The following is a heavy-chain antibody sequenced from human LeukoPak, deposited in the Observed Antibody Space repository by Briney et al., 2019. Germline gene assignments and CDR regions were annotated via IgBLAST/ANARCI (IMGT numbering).Heavy chain of an antibody. Sequence: ASVKVSCKASGYTFTSYGISWVRQAPGQGLEWMGWISAYNGNTNYAQKLQGRVTMTTDTSTSTAYMELRSLRSDDTAAYYCARDLRSGWYSIDFDYWGQGTLVTVSS. CDR2: ISAYNGNT. CDR3: ARDLRSGWYSIDFDY. V-gene: IGHV1-18*01. J-gene: IGHJ4*02. D-gene: IGHD6-19*01. CDR1: GYTFTSYG.